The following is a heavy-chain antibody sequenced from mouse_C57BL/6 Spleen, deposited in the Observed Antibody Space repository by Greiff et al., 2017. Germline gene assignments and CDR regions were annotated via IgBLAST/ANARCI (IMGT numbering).Heavy chain of an antibody. Sequence: SGPVLVKPGASVKMSCKASGYTFTDYYMNWVKQSHGKSLEWIGVINPYNGGTSYNQKFKGKATLTVDKSSSTAYMELNSLTSEDSAVYYCARSGGYEDYFDYWGQGTTLTVSS. V-gene: IGHV1-19*01. CDR1: GYTFTDYY. D-gene: IGHD3-1*01. CDR3: ARSGGYEDYFDY. J-gene: IGHJ2*01. CDR2: INPYNGGT.